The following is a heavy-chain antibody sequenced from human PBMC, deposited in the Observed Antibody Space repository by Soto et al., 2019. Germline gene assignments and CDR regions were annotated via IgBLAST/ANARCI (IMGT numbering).Heavy chain of an antibody. D-gene: IGHD2-2*01. CDR2: IYYSGST. Sequence: SETLSLTCTVSGGSISSGGYYWSWIRQHPGKGLEWIGYIYYSGSTYYNPSLKSRVTISVDTSKNQFSLKLSSGTAADTAVYYCARTGAAMEGEGYFDYWGQGTLVTVSS. J-gene: IGHJ4*02. V-gene: IGHV4-31*03. CDR3: ARTGAAMEGEGYFDY. CDR1: GGSISSGGYY.